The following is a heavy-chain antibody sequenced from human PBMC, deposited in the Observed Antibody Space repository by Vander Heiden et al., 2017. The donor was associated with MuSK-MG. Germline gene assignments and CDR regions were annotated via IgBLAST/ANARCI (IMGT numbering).Heavy chain of an antibody. CDR2: IWYDGSNT. CDR1: GFTFNNYG. D-gene: IGHD3-10*01. CDR3: ARDPTVRGYYYYYMDV. Sequence: QVQLVESGGGVVQPGRSLRLSCAASGFTFNNYGMYWVRQAPGKGLEWLAIIWYDGSNTYCADSVKGRFTISRDNSKNTLYLQMNSLRADDTAVYYCARDPTVRGYYYYYMDVWGKGTPVIVSS. V-gene: IGHV3-33*01. J-gene: IGHJ6*03.